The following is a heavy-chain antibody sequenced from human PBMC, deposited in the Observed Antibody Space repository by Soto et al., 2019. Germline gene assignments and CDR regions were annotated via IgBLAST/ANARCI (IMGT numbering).Heavy chain of an antibody. CDR1: GGTFSSYA. V-gene: IGHV1-69*12. Sequence: QVQLVQSGAEVKKPGSSVKVSCKASGGTFSSYAISWVRQAPGQGREWMGGIIPIFGTANYAQKLQGRVKITAVESTSTAYMELSSLRSEDTAVYYCARESRYCSGGSCYFLPGIDYWGQGTLVTVSS. D-gene: IGHD2-15*01. CDR3: ARESRYCSGGSCYFLPGIDY. J-gene: IGHJ4*02. CDR2: IIPIFGTA.